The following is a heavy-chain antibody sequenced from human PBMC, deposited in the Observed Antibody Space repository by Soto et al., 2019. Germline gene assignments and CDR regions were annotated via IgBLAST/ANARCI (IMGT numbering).Heavy chain of an antibody. CDR2: IYYSGST. CDR1: GGSISSGDYY. D-gene: IGHD3-22*01. CDR3: ARDWADYDSSGYIDY. V-gene: IGHV4-30-4*01. J-gene: IGHJ4*02. Sequence: LSLTCTVSGGSISSGDYYWSWIRQPPGKGLEWIGYIYYSGSTYYNPSLKSRVTISVDTSKNQFSLKLSSVTAADTAVYYCARDWADYDSSGYIDYWGQGTLVTVSS.